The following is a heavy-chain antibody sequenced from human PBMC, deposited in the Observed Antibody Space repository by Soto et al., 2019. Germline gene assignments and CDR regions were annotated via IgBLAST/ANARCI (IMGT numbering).Heavy chain of an antibody. CDR1: GESFNGYY. CDR3: ARGKRGSSWYRGEEKYYYYGMDV. J-gene: IGHJ6*02. CDR2: MHHSGST. D-gene: IGHD6-13*01. Sequence: PSEPLSLTCTAYGESFNGYYWSWIRQPPGKGLEWIGEMHHSGSTNYNPSLKSRVTFSIDTSKRQFSLKVRSVTAADTAVYYCARGKRGSSWYRGEEKYYYYGMDVWGQGTPVTVSS. V-gene: IGHV4-34*01.